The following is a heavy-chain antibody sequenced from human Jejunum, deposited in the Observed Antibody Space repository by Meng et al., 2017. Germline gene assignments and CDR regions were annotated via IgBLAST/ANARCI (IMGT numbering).Heavy chain of an antibody. J-gene: IGHJ4*02. CDR2: ISSRGSST. CDR1: RFIFSAYE. V-gene: IGHV3-48*03. Sequence: GGSLRLSCAASRFIFSAYEMIWVRQAPGKGLEWVSYISSRGSSTQYADSVKGRFTISRDNAKNSLYLQMNSLTVADTGIYYCATHFFDNSGYYPGFWGQGNLVNVSS. D-gene: IGHD3-22*01. CDR3: ATHFFDNSGYYPGF.